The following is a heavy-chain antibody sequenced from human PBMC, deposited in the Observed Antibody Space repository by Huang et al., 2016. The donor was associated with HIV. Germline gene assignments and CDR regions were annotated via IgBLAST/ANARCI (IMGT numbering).Heavy chain of an antibody. CDR2: SNHSGSA. CDR3: ARGLRFCRGGDCFPTHFQH. Sequence: QVRLEQWGAGLLKPSETLSLTCAVYGGSFRGYQWTWSLQSPGKGLEGIGESNHSGSATYHPSLETRVTITVYMSTNQFSRKMTSLTVTDTAVYFCARGLRFCRGGDCFPTHFQHWSQG. D-gene: IGHD2-21*02. CDR1: GGSFRGYQ. V-gene: IGHV4-34*02. J-gene: IGHJ1*01.